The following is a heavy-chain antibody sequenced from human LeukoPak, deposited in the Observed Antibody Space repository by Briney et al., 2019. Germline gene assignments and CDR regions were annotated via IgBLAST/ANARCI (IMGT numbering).Heavy chain of an antibody. D-gene: IGHD5/OR15-5a*01. V-gene: IGHV4-59*01. J-gene: IGHJ4*02. CDR1: GGSITSYY. CDR3: ARWVSTPRGYFDY. CDR2: IYYSGST. Sequence: PSETLSLTCTVSGGSITSYYWSWIRQPPGKGLEYNENIYYSGSTNYNPSLKSRVTISVDTSKNQFSLKLCSVTAADTAVYYCARWVSTPRGYFDYWGQGTLVAVSS.